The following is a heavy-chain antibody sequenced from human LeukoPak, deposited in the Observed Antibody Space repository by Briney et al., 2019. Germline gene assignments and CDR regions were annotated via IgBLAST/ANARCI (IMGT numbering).Heavy chain of an antibody. CDR3: ARALAAAGYGMDV. D-gene: IGHD6-13*01. J-gene: IGHJ6*02. CDR1: GFTFSSYG. V-gene: IGHV3-33*01. CDR2: IWHDGSNK. Sequence: GGSLRLSCAASGFTFSSYGMHWVRQAPGKGLEWVAVIWHDGSNKYYADSVMGRFTISRDNSKNTLYLQMHSLRAEDTAVYYCARALAAAGYGMDVWGQGTTVTVSS.